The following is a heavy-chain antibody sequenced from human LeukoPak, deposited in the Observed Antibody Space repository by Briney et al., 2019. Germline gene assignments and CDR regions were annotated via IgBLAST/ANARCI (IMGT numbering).Heavy chain of an antibody. D-gene: IGHD2-2*01. CDR3: ARHHRYQPSLGWFDP. CDR2: IYYSGST. J-gene: IGHJ5*02. Sequence: PSETLSLTCTVSGGSISSSSYYWGWIRQPPGKGLEWIGSIYYSGSTYYNPSLKSRVTISVDTSKNQFSLKLSSVTAADTAVYYCARHHRYQPSLGWFDPWGQGTLVTVSS. CDR1: GGSISSSSYY. V-gene: IGHV4-39*01.